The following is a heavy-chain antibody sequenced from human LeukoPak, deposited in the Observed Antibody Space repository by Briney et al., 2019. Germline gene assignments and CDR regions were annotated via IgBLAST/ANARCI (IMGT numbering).Heavy chain of an antibody. CDR1: GGSVSGSYY. D-gene: IGHD2-21*02. Sequence: NSSETLSLTCTVSGGSVSGSYYWNWIRQPPGQGLEWIGYMYSSGTIYYNPSLKSRVTVSIDMSKNQFSLRLTSVTAADTAVYYCAPSYEDCGGDCYSGTNLPRWGQGTLVTVSS. V-gene: IGHV4-61*01. J-gene: IGHJ4*02. CDR2: MYSSGTI. CDR3: APSYEDCGGDCYSGTNLPR.